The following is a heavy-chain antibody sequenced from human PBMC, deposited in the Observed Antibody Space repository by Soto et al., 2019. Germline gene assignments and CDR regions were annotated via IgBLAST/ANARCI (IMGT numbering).Heavy chain of an antibody. J-gene: IGHJ4*02. D-gene: IGHD2-15*01. CDR2: ISRTGGST. CDR1: GFTFSTYT. CDR3: ARGSKDSYPGSRIFDF. V-gene: IGHV3-23*01. Sequence: GGSLRLSCAASGFTFSTYTMTWVRQAPGKGLEWVAAISRTGGSTYYGDSVKGRFTISRDSSKNTLYLQMSSLRAEDSAVYYCARGSKDSYPGSRIFDFWGRGTLVTVSS.